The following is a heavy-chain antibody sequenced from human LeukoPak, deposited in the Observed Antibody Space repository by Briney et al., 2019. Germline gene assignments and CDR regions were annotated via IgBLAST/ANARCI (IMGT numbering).Heavy chain of an antibody. CDR3: ARRNILSGYYHFDY. J-gene: IGHJ4*01. Sequence: SETLSLTCAVSGVSITSINYYWAWIRQPPGKGLEWIGSLSSGGPTYNNPSLESRTSISADTSSNQLFLKLTSVTAADTAVYFCARRNILSGYYHFDYWGHGTLVTVSS. V-gene: IGHV4-39*01. CDR2: LSSGGPT. D-gene: IGHD3-9*01. CDR1: GVSITSINYY.